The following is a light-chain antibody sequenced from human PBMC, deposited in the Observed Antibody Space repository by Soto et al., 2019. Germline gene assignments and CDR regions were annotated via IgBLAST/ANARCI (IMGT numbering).Light chain of an antibody. Sequence: IVLTQSPGTLSLSPGERATLSCRASQTVSSSYLAWYQQKPGQPPRLLIYGASARALGIPDRFSGSGSGTEFSFTVTSLQSEDFAVYYCQQYDQWPITFGQGTRLEIK. CDR1: QTVSSSY. V-gene: IGKV3-20*01. J-gene: IGKJ5*01. CDR3: QQYDQWPIT. CDR2: GAS.